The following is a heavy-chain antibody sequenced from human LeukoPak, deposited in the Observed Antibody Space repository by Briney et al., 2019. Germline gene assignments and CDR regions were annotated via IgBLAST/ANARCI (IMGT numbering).Heavy chain of an antibody. V-gene: IGHV1-69*05. J-gene: IGHJ6*03. CDR1: GGAFSSYA. CDR3: ARSEGVYYYMDV. Sequence: ASVKVSCKVSGGAFSSYAISWVRRAAGQGLEWMGGINPIFVTAHYAQKFQGRVTITTDESTSTAYMELSSLRSEDTAVYYCARSEGVYYYMDVWGKGTTVTVSS. CDR2: INPIFVTA.